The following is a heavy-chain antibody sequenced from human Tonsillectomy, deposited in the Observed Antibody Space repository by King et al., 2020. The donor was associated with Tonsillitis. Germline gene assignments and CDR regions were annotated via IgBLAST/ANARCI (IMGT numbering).Heavy chain of an antibody. CDR2: ISWNSGTI. CDR1: GFTLDSYA. V-gene: IGHV3-9*01. J-gene: IGHJ3*02. CDR3: AKGSTSTRLLRDAFDI. D-gene: IGHD2/OR15-2a*01. Sequence: VQLVESGGGLVQPGRSQRLSCAASGFTLDSYAMHWVRQAPGKGLVWVSGISWNSGTIGYADSVRGRFTISRDNAKKSLYLQMKSLRGEDTALYYCAKGSTSTRLLRDAFDIWGQGTMVTVSS.